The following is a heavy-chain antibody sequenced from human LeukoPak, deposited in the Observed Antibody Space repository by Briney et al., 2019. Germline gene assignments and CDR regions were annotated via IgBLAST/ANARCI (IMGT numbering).Heavy chain of an antibody. CDR3: AKDRGGYYFDY. V-gene: IGHV3-23*01. Sequence: SGGSLRLSCAASGFTFSSYPMNWVRQAPGKGLEWVSCISTSDGGTYYADSVKGRFTISRDNSKNTLYLQMNSLRAEDTAVYYCAKDRGGYYFDYWGQGTLVTVSS. J-gene: IGHJ4*02. CDR2: ISTSDGGT. CDR1: GFTFSSYP. D-gene: IGHD3-10*01.